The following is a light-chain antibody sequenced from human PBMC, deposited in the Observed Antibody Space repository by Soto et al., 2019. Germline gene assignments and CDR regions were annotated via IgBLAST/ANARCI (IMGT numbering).Light chain of an antibody. CDR1: QNINSW. V-gene: IGKV1-5*03. CDR3: QQYNTYSYT. Sequence: DIQMTQSPSTLSASVGDRAIITCRASQNINSWLAWFHQKPGKAPKLLIYKASSLESGVPSRFSGSGSGTEFTLTISSLQPDDFATYYCQQYNTYSYTFGQGTKLEIK. CDR2: KAS. J-gene: IGKJ2*01.